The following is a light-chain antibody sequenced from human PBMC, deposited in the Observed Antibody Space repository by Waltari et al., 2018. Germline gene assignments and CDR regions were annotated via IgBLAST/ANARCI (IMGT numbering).Light chain of an antibody. J-gene: IGLJ1*01. CDR1: SSDVGVHNS. V-gene: IGLV2-14*01. CDR2: EVS. Sequence: QSALTQPASVSGSPGQSIAISCTGTSSDVGVHNSVSWYQQPPGNAPKLMVYEVSNRPPGVSNHFSGSQSGNTASLTISGLQAEDEADYYCCSYTSNSFSYVFGTGTKVTVL. CDR3: CSYTSNSFSYV.